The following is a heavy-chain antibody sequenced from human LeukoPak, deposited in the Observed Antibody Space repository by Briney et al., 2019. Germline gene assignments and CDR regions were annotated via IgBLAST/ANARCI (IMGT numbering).Heavy chain of an antibody. Sequence: WASVEVSCKASGYTFTGYYMHWVRQAPGQGLEWMGWINPNSGGTNYAQKFQGRVTMTRDTSISTAYMELSRLRSDDTAVYYCATISDLGSPAAFDIWGQGTMVTVSS. CDR1: GYTFTGYY. V-gene: IGHV1-2*02. CDR2: INPNSGGT. D-gene: IGHD1-26*01. CDR3: ATISDLGSPAAFDI. J-gene: IGHJ3*02.